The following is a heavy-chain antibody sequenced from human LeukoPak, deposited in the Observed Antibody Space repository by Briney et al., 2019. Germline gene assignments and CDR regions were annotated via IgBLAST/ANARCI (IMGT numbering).Heavy chain of an antibody. CDR2: INPRDGST. CDR3: ARGPFSGSTYHPNYFDY. Sequence: GASVTVSCTASGYTFISYYMHWVRQAPGQGPEWLAMINPRDGSTTFGQNFQVSVTMTRDTSTSTVYMELSSLRSEDTAVYYCARGPFSGSTYHPNYFDYWGQGTLVTVSS. V-gene: IGHV1-46*01. D-gene: IGHD1-26*01. J-gene: IGHJ4*02. CDR1: GYTFISYY.